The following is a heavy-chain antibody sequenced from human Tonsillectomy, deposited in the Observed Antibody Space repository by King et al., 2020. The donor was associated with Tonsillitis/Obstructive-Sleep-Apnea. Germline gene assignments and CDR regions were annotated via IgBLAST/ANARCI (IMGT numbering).Heavy chain of an antibody. J-gene: IGHJ4*02. Sequence: VQLVESGGGVVQPGRSLRLSCAASGFTFSSYGMHWVRQAPGKGLEWVAVIWDDGSNKYYADSVKGRFTISRDNSKNTLYLQMNSLRAEDTAVYYCARDRDGYNLQGLDYWGQGTLVTVSS. CDR2: IWDDGSNK. CDR3: ARDRDGYNLQGLDY. D-gene: IGHD5-24*01. V-gene: IGHV3-33*01. CDR1: GFTFSSYG.